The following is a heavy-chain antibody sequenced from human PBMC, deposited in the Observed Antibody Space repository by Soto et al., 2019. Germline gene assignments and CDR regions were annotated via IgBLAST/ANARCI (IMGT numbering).Heavy chain of an antibody. J-gene: IGHJ6*03. D-gene: IGHD1-7*01. V-gene: IGHV4-31*03. Sequence: SETLSLTCTVSGGSISSGGYYWSWIRQHPGKGLEWIGYVYYSGSTYYNPSLKSRVTISVDTSKNQFSLKLSSVTAADTAVYYCARGGKLELIYYYYYYMDVWGKGTTVTVSS. CDR1: GGSISSGGYY. CDR3: ARGGKLELIYYYYYYMDV. CDR2: VYYSGST.